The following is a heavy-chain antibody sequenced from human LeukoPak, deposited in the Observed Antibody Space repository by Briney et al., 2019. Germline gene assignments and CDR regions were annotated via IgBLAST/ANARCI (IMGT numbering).Heavy chain of an antibody. Sequence: ASVKVSCKASGYTFTGYYMHWVRQAPGQGLEWMGWINPNSGNAGYAQKFLGRVTITTNTAISTAYMELSSLRSEDTAVYYCARVLKKYCSGDDCYRPRGYYYYMEVWGKGTTVTVSS. CDR2: INPNSGNA. D-gene: IGHD2-15*01. CDR1: GYTFTGYY. V-gene: IGHV1-8*03. CDR3: ARVLKKYCSGDDCYRPRGYYYYMEV. J-gene: IGHJ6*03.